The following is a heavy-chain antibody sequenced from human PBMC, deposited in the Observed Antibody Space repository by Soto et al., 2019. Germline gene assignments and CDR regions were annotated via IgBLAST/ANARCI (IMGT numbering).Heavy chain of an antibody. CDR2: IYYSGST. CDR1: GGSISSGGYY. D-gene: IGHD6-13*01. V-gene: IGHV4-31*03. J-gene: IGHJ4*02. CDR3: ARDRAGALYFDY. Sequence: QVQLQESGPGLVKPSQTLSLTCTVSGGSISSGGYYWSWIRQHPGKGLEWIGYIYYSGSTYYNPSLQSRVTLSVDTSKNQFSLKLSSVTAADTAVYYCARDRAGALYFDYWGQGTLVTVSS.